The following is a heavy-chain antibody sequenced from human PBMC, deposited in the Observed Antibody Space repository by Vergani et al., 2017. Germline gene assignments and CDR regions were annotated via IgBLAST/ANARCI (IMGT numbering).Heavy chain of an antibody. V-gene: IGHV3-23*01. Sequence: EVQLLESGGSLKQPGGSVRLSCAASGFTFSTYDMHWVRQAPGKGLEWVSALTGGGGSTYYADSFKGRFIISRDNSRDTLYLQMNSLRPDDTATYYCVKDAGSYENFFDSWGQGTLVTVSS. D-gene: IGHD1-26*01. CDR2: LTGGGGST. CDR3: VKDAGSYENFFDS. J-gene: IGHJ4*02. CDR1: GFTFSTYD.